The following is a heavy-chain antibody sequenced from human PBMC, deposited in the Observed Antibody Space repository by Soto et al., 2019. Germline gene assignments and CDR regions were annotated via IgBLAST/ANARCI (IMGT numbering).Heavy chain of an antibody. Sequence: QVQLVQSGAEVKKPGSSVKVSCKASGGTFSSYAISWVRQAPGQGLEWMGGIIPIFGTANYAQKFQGRGTTTADESTRPAYGVLISSGSEDTAVYYCARVAEFVVVPPAGFHYYYGMAVRGQGTTITVSS. CDR2: IIPIFGTA. D-gene: IGHD2-2*01. V-gene: IGHV1-69*01. CDR3: ARVAEFVVVPPAGFHYYYGMAV. CDR1: GGTFSSYA. J-gene: IGHJ6*01.